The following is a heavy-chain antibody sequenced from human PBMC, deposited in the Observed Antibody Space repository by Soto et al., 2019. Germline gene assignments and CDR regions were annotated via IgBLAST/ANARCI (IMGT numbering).Heavy chain of an antibody. CDR1: GFTFSDYY. V-gene: IGHV3-11*05. J-gene: IGHJ6*02. CDR2: ISSSSSYT. CDR3: ARDAKDIVVVVAATRPEVDHYYGMDG. Sequence: PGGSLRLSCAASGFTFSDYYMSWIRQAPGKGLEWVSYISSSSSYTNYADSVKGRFTISRDNAKNSLYLQMNSLRAEDTAVYYCARDAKDIVVVVAATRPEVDHYYGMDGWGQGTTVTVSS. D-gene: IGHD2-15*01.